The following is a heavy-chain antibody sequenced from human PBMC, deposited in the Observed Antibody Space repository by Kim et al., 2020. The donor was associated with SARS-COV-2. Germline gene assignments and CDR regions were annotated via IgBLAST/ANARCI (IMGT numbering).Heavy chain of an antibody. V-gene: IGHV3-9*01. J-gene: IGHJ4*02. Sequence: GGSLRLSCAASGFTFDDYAMHWVRQAPGKGLEWVSGISWNSGSIGYADSVKGRFTISRDNAKNSLYLQMNSLRAEDTALYYCAKDTGRYYDSSGYDYWGQGTLVTVSS. CDR2: ISWNSGSI. CDR3: AKDTGRYYDSSGYDY. D-gene: IGHD3-22*01. CDR1: GFTFDDYA.